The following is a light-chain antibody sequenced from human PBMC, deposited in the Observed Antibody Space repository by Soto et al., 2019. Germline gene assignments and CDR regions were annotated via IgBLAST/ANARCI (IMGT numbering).Light chain of an antibody. CDR2: GAS. CDR1: QSVSSN. J-gene: IGKJ5*01. CDR3: QQTYSPPSIT. V-gene: IGKV3-15*01. Sequence: EIVMTQSPATLSVSPGERATLSCRASQSVSSNLAWYQQKVGQAPRLLIYGASTRATGIPARFSGSGSGTEFTLTISSLQSEDFAIYYCQQTYSPPSITFGQGTRLDIK.